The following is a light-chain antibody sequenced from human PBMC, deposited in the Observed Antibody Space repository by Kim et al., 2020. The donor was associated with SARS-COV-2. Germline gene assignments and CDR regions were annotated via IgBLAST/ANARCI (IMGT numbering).Light chain of an antibody. CDR3: QQANSFPLT. Sequence: ASVGDRVTITCRASQDVRKWLAWYQHKPGKAPKLLIYAASTLERGVPSRFSGSGSGSEFTLTISSLHPDDFATYFCQQANSFPLTFGGGTKVDIK. V-gene: IGKV1-12*01. J-gene: IGKJ4*01. CDR1: QDVRKW. CDR2: AAS.